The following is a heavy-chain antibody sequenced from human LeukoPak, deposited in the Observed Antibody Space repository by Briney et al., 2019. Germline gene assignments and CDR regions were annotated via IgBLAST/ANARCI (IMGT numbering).Heavy chain of an antibody. V-gene: IGHV7-4-1*02. CDR1: GGTFSSYA. CDR3: AREVLYDSSGYSMIDY. J-gene: IGHJ4*02. CDR2: INTNTGNP. Sequence: EASVKVSCKASGGTFSSYATSWVRQAPGQGLEWMGWINTNTGNPTYAQGFTGRFVFSLDTSVSTAYLQISSLKAEDTAVYYCAREVLYDSSGYSMIDYWGQGTLVTVSS. D-gene: IGHD3-22*01.